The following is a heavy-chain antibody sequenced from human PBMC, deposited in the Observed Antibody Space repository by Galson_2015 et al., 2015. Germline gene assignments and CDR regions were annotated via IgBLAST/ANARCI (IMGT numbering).Heavy chain of an antibody. V-gene: IGHV1-2*06. Sequence: SCKASGYTFTGYYMHWVRQAPGQGLEWMGRINPNSGGTNYAQKFQGRVTMTRDTSISTAYMELSRLRSDDTAVYYCARDGGRGNVDIVATMGPFDPWGQGTLVTVSS. J-gene: IGHJ5*02. D-gene: IGHD5-12*01. CDR3: ARDGGRGNVDIVATMGPFDP. CDR1: GYTFTGYY. CDR2: INPNSGGT.